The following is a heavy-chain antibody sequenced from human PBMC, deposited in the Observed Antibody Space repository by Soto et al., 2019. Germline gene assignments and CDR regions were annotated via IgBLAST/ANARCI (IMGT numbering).Heavy chain of an antibody. CDR1: GGTFNSDT. V-gene: IGHV1-69*13. J-gene: IGHJ5*02. D-gene: IGHD2-2*02. CDR3: ATLVPAPIKLYPRLGWFDP. CDR2: IIPISDTA. Sequence: SVKVSCKASGGTFNSDTITWVRQAPGQGLEWMGGIIPISDTAHYAQNFQGRVTITADESTSTVYMELSSLRFEDTAVYYCATLVPAPIKLYPRLGWFDPWGQGTLVTVS.